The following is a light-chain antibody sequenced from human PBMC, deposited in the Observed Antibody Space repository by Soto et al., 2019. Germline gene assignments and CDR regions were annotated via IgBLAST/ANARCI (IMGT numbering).Light chain of an antibody. CDR2: DAS. Sequence: IQMTQSPSNLSASVGDRVAITCRASQSVSKWLAWCQQKPGKVPEVLIYDASKLESGVPSRFSGSGSGTEFTLTISSLQPDDFATYFCQQYKTYSISFGQGTRLQI. CDR1: QSVSKW. J-gene: IGKJ5*01. CDR3: QQYKTYSIS. V-gene: IGKV1-5*01.